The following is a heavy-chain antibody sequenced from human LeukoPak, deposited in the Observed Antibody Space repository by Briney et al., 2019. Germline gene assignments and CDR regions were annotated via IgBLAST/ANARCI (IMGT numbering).Heavy chain of an antibody. CDR3: ARLNYSGSGSHSPYFDY. Sequence: SETLSLTCAVYGGSFSGYYWSWIRQPPGKGLEWIGEINHSGSTNYNPSLKSRVTISVDTSKNQFSLNLSSVTAADTAVYYCARLNYSGSGSHSPYFDYWGQGTLVTVSS. CDR2: INHSGST. V-gene: IGHV4-34*01. J-gene: IGHJ4*02. CDR1: GGSFSGYY. D-gene: IGHD3-10*01.